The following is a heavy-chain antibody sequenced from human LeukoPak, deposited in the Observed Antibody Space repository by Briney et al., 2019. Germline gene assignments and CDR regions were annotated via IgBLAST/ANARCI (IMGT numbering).Heavy chain of an antibody. V-gene: IGHV3-30*02. J-gene: IGHJ4*02. CDR1: GFTFSRFG. CDR2: IRYDGSGK. D-gene: IGHD1-26*01. CDR3: AKDLGVMGATSTY. Sequence: PGGSLRLSCAASGFTFSRFGMSWVRQAPGKGLEWVAFIRYDGSGKYYADSVKGRFTISRDNSKNTLYLQMDSLRTDDTAAYYCAKDLGVMGATSTYWGRGTLVTVSS.